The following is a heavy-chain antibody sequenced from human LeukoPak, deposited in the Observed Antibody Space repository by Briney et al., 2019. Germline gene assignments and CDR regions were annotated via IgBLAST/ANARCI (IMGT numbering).Heavy chain of an antibody. Sequence: PGGSLRLSCAASGFTFSSYSMNWVRQAPGKGLEWVSSISSSSSYIYYADSVKGRFTISRDNAKNSLYLQMNSPRAEDTAVYYCASGYCSGGSCYRAAFDIWGQGTMVTVSS. J-gene: IGHJ3*02. CDR1: GFTFSSYS. CDR3: ASGYCSGGSCYRAAFDI. CDR2: ISSSSSYI. D-gene: IGHD2-15*01. V-gene: IGHV3-21*01.